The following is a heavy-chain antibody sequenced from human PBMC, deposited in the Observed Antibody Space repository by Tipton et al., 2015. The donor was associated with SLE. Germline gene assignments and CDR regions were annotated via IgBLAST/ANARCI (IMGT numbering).Heavy chain of an antibody. Sequence: TLSLTCTVSGGSISSHSWSWIRQPPGQGLEWIGHIYKSGSTNYRPSLKSRVTISVDTSKSQFSLKLRFLTAADTAMYYCARLNYYGSGSDAFDIWGQGTIVPVSS. CDR3: ARLNYYGSGSDAFDI. V-gene: IGHV4-4*09. D-gene: IGHD3-10*01. CDR2: IYKSGST. CDR1: GGSISSHS. J-gene: IGHJ3*02.